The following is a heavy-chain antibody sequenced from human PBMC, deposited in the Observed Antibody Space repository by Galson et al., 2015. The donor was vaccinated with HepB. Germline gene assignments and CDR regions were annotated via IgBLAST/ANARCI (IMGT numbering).Heavy chain of an antibody. CDR3: ARGRELTLDIVVVPAAHTGWFDP. D-gene: IGHD2-2*01. CDR1: GGSFSGYY. J-gene: IGHJ5*02. V-gene: IGHV4-34*01. CDR2: INHSGST. Sequence: ETLSLTCAVYGGSFSGYYWSWIRQPPGKGLEWIGEINHSGSTNYNPSLKSRVTISVDTSKNQFSLKLSSVTAADTAVYYCARGRELTLDIVVVPAAHTGWFDPWGQGTLVTVSS.